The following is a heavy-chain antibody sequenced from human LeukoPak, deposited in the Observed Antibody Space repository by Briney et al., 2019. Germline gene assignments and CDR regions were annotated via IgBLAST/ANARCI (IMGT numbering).Heavy chain of an antibody. CDR3: AKWGDYDILTGYYVPDY. J-gene: IGHJ4*02. CDR2: ITGSDGSS. CDR1: GFTFTDYA. V-gene: IGHV3-23*01. D-gene: IGHD3-9*01. Sequence: GGSLRLSCVASGFTFTDYAMSWVRQAPGKGLEWVSAITGSDGSSYYADSVKGRFTISRDNSKNTLYLQVNSLRAEDTAVYYCAKWGDYDILTGYYVPDYWGQGTLVTVSS.